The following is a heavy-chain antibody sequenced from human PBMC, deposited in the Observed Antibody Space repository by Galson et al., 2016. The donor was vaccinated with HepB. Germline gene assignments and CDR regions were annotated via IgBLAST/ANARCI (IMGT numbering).Heavy chain of an antibody. V-gene: IGHV2-70*01. J-gene: IGHJ6*04. Sequence: PALVKPTQTLTLTCTFSGFSLSTSGMCVSWIRQPPGKALEWLALIDWDEDKYYSTSLKTRLTISKDTSKNQVVLTMTNMDPVDTATYYCTRMKNYYYGMDVWGAGTKVLVSA. CDR1: GFSLSTSGMC. CDR2: IDWDEDK. CDR3: TRMKNYYYGMDV.